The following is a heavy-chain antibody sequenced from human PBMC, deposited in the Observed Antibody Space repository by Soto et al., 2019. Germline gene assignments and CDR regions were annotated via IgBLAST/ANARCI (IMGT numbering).Heavy chain of an antibody. CDR2: IKSKTDGGTT. CDR1: GFTFSNAW. V-gene: IGHV3-15*01. D-gene: IGHD3-10*01. Sequence: GGSLRLSCAASGFTFSNAWMSWVRQAPGKGLEWVGRIKSKTDGGTTDYAAPVKGRFTISRDDSKNTLYLQMNSLKTEVTAVYYCTSAAPETGFDYWGQGTLVTVSS. J-gene: IGHJ4*02. CDR3: TSAAPETGFDY.